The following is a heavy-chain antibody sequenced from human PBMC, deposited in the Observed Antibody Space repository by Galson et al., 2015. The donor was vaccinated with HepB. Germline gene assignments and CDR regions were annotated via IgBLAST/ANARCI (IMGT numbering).Heavy chain of an antibody. V-gene: IGHV4-34*01. CDR3: AYGGVGWTPDY. CDR2: INHSGST. CDR1: GGSFSGYY. D-gene: IGHD4-23*01. J-gene: IGHJ4*02. Sequence: TLSLTCAVYGGSFSGYYWSWIRQPPGKGLEWIGEINHSGSTNYNPSLKSRVTISVDTSKNQFSLKLSSVTAADTAVYYCAYGGVGWTPDYWGQGTLVTVSS.